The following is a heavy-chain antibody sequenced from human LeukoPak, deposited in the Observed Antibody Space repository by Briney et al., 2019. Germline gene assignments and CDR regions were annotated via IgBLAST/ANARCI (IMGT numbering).Heavy chain of an antibody. CDR3: VRDLGGFDSSGRDY. CDR2: INLIGGTT. CDR1: GYTVSSSY. Sequence: ASGSVSCKAAGYTVSSSYMHWVRQAAGQGLEWLGIINLIGGTTSYAQKLQGRVTMTRDTSTSTAYMELRSLLSDDTAVYYCVRDLGGFDSSGRDYWGQGTLVTVSS. J-gene: IGHJ4*02. D-gene: IGHD3-22*01. V-gene: IGHV1-46*01.